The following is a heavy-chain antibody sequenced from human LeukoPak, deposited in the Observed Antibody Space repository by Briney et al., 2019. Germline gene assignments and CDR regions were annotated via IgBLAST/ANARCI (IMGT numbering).Heavy chain of an antibody. Sequence: SETLSLTCTVSGGSISSGGYSWSWIRQHPGKGLEWIGYIYYSGTTYYNPSLRSRVTISVDTSKNQFSLRLSSVTAADTAVYYCATLASQNWFDPWGQGTLVTVSS. V-gene: IGHV4-31*03. D-gene: IGHD5-12*01. J-gene: IGHJ5*02. CDR3: ATLASQNWFDP. CDR2: IYYSGTT. CDR1: GGSISSGGYS.